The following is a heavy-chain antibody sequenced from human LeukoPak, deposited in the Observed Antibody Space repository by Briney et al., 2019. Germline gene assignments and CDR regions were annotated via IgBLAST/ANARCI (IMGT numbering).Heavy chain of an antibody. CDR3: AREGPNYYFDY. V-gene: IGHV3-30*04. CDR1: GFTFSSYA. D-gene: IGHD1-7*01. Sequence: PGGSLRLSCAASGFTFSSYAMHWVRQAPGKGLEWVAVISYDGSNKYYADSVKGRFTISRDNSKNTLYLQMNSLRAEDTAVYYCAREGPNYYFDYWGQGTLVTVSS. J-gene: IGHJ4*02. CDR2: ISYDGSNK.